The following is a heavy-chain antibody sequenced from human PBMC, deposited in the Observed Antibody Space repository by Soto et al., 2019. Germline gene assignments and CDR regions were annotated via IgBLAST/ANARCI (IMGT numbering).Heavy chain of an antibody. J-gene: IGHJ6*02. D-gene: IGHD2-15*01. Sequence: GGSLRLSCAASGFTFSSYVMHWVRQSPGKGLEWVAVIWYDGSNKYYADSVKGRFTISRDNSKNTLYLQMNSLRAEDTAVYYCARYCSGGSCAHVYYYGMDVWGQGTTVTVSS. CDR3: ARYCSGGSCAHVYYYGMDV. CDR1: GFTFSSYV. CDR2: IWYDGSNK. V-gene: IGHV3-33*01.